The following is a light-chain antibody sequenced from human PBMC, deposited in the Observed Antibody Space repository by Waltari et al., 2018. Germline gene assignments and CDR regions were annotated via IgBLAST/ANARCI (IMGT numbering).Light chain of an antibody. CDR2: RDN. CDR3: AGWDDSLNGV. V-gene: IGLV1-44*01. CDR1: SSNIAFLT. J-gene: IGLJ3*02. Sequence: QSVLTQPPSASGTPGQRVIISCSGSSSNIAFLTVNWYQPPPGTAPKLLNYRDNQRPSGVPDRFSGSKSGTSASLAITDLQSEDEADYYCAGWDDSLNGVFGGGTKLTVL.